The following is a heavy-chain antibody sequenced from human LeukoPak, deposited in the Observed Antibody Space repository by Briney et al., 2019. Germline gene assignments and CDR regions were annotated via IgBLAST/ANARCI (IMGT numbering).Heavy chain of an antibody. CDR3: AKSTRWNAFDI. V-gene: IGHV3-74*01. Sequence: QPGGSLRLSCAASGFTFSSYWMNWVRQAPGKGLVWVSRINGDGSSTNYADSVKGRFTISRDNSKNTLYLQMNSLRAEDTAVYYCAKSTRWNAFDIWGQGTMVTVSS. J-gene: IGHJ3*02. CDR2: INGDGSST. CDR1: GFTFSSYW. D-gene: IGHD5-24*01.